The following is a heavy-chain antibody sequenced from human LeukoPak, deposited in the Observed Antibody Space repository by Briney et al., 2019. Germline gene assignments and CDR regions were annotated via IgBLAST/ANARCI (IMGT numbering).Heavy chain of an antibody. CDR2: ISASGST. Sequence: PSETLSLTCTVSGGSISSSCWSWIRQPGGKGLEWIGRISASGSTNYTPSLKSRVTKSVDTSKNQFSLRLSSVTAADTAVYYCASHVGPGGDFDYWGQGTLVTVSS. D-gene: IGHD3-10*02. J-gene: IGHJ4*02. V-gene: IGHV4-4*07. CDR3: ASHVGPGGDFDY. CDR1: GGSISSSC.